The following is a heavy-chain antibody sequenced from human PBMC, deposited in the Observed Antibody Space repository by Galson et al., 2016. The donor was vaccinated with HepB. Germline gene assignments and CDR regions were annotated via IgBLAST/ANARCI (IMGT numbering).Heavy chain of an antibody. CDR2: IKRKTDGGTT. CDR3: TTSYGNILTAYRWFDP. V-gene: IGHV3-15*01. J-gene: IGHJ5*02. CDR1: GFTFSDAW. Sequence: SLRLSCAASGFTFSDAWMNWVRQAPGKGLEWVGRIKRKTDGGTTAYAAPVEGRFTISRDDSKNPLYLQMNNLKNEDTAVYYCTTSYGNILTAYRWFDPGGQGTLVTVSS. D-gene: IGHD3-9*01.